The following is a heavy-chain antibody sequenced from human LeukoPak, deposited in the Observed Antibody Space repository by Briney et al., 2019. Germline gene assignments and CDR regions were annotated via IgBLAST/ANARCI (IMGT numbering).Heavy chain of an antibody. D-gene: IGHD2-2*01. CDR3: ARVVVVPAATVGRYYYYYMDV. CDR2: TYYSGST. Sequence: SETLSLTCTVSGGSISSSSYYWGWIRQPPGKGLEWIGSTYYSGSTYYNPSLKSRVTISVDTSKNQFSLKLSSVTAADTAVYYCARVVVVPAATVGRYYYYYMDVWGKGTTVTVSS. V-gene: IGHV4-39*07. CDR1: GGSISSSSYY. J-gene: IGHJ6*03.